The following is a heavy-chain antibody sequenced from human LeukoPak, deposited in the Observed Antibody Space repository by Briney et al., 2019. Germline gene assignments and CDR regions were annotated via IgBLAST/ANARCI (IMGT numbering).Heavy chain of an antibody. CDR1: GGSISSYY. CDR3: ARGAYGSGNNWFDP. Sequence: SETLSLTCTLSGGSISSYYWTWIRQPPGKGLEWIGYIYYSGSTNYDPSLKSRVTISVDTSKNQFSLKLSSVTAADTAVYYCARGAYGSGNNWFDPWGQGTLVTVSS. CDR2: IYYSGST. V-gene: IGHV4-59*01. J-gene: IGHJ5*02. D-gene: IGHD3-10*01.